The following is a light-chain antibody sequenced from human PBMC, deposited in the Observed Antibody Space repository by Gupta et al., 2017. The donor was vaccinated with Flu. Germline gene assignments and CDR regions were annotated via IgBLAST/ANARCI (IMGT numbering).Light chain of an antibody. CDR3: QKYNNWTLT. Sequence: EIVMTQYPATLSVSPGERVTLSCRASQSVSSNLAWYQQRPGQAPRLLMYGASTRATGIPATFSGSGTGTEFTLTISSLQSEDFAVYYCQKYNNWTLTFGGGTKVEIK. CDR1: QSVSSN. J-gene: IGKJ4*01. V-gene: IGKV3-15*01. CDR2: GAS.